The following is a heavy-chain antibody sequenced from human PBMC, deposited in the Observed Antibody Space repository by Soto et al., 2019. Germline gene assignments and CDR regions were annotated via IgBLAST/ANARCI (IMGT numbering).Heavy chain of an antibody. CDR3: AREENCRGGTCYSEYFHH. D-gene: IGHD2-15*01. V-gene: IGHV1-69*06. Sequence: QVLLVQSGAEVKKPGSSVKVSCKLSGATFSSYAMSWVRQAPGQGLEWIEGIIPFFGTPNYAQKFQGRVTITADTSTATSYMDLSSLRSDDTAVYYCAREENCRGGTCYSEYFHHWGQGTLVTDSS. CDR1: GATFSSYA. CDR2: IIPFFGTP. J-gene: IGHJ1*01.